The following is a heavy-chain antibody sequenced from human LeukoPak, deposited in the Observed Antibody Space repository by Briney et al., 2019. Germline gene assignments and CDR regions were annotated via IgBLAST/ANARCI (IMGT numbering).Heavy chain of an antibody. CDR3: ARWGSYYDFWSGYYNWFDP. V-gene: IGHV4-38-2*02. Sequence: PSETLSLTCTVSGYSISSGYYWGWIRQPPGQGLEWIGSIYHSGSTYYNPSLKSRVTISVETSKNQFSLKLSSVTAADTAVYYCARWGSYYDFWSGYYNWFDPWGQGTLVTVSS. CDR1: GYSISSGYY. CDR2: IYHSGST. J-gene: IGHJ5*02. D-gene: IGHD3-3*01.